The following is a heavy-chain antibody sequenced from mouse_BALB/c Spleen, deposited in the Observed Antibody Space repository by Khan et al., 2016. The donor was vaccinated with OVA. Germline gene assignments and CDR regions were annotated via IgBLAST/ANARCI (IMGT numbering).Heavy chain of an antibody. CDR2: IWAGGST. D-gene: IGHD2-3*01. CDR1: GFSLTSYG. CDR3: ARGDGYYEDAMDY. Sequence: QVQLQQSGPGLVAPSQSLSITCTVSGFSLTSYGIHWVRQPPGKGLEWLGVIWAGGSTNYNSAFMSRLSISKDNSKNQVFLKMNSLQTDDTAMYYCARGDGYYEDAMDYWGQGTSVTVSS. J-gene: IGHJ4*01. V-gene: IGHV2-9*02.